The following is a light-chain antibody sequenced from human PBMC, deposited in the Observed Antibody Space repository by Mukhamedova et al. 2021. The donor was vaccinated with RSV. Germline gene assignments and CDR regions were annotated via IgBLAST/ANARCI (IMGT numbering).Light chain of an antibody. J-gene: IGKJ1*01. CDR2: GAS. CDR1: NNY. CDR3: QQYHSSPRT. Sequence: NNYLAWYQQKPGQAPRLLVYGASSRATDIPDRFSGSGSGTDCTLTITRLEPEDFAVYYCQQYHSSPRTFGQGTKVDIK. V-gene: IGKV3-20*01.